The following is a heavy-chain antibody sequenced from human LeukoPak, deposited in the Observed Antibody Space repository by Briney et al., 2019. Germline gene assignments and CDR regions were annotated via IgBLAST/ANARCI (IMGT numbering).Heavy chain of an antibody. CDR1: GGSISSYY. CDR3: ARRIAAAGTRGGVNFDY. D-gene: IGHD6-13*01. CDR2: IYYSGST. J-gene: IGHJ4*02. Sequence: SETLSLTCTVSGGSISSYYWSWIRQPPGKGLEWIGYIYYSGSTNYNPSLKSRVTISVDTSKNQFSLKLDSVTAADTAVYYCARRIAAAGTRGGVNFDYWGQGTLVTVSS. V-gene: IGHV4-59*12.